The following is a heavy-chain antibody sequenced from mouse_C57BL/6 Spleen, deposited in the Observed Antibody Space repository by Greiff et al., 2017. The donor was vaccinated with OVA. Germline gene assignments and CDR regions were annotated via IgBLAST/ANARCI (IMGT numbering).Heavy chain of an antibody. CDR3: ARGSSGYAMDY. D-gene: IGHD3-2*02. V-gene: IGHV3-6*01. Sequence: VQLKESGPGLVKPSQSLSLTCSVTGYSITSGYYWNWIRQFPGNKLEWMGYISYDGSNNYNPSLKNRISITRDTSKNQFFLKLNSVTTEDTATYYCARGSSGYAMDYWGQGTSVTVSS. CDR1: GYSITSGYY. CDR2: ISYDGSN. J-gene: IGHJ4*01.